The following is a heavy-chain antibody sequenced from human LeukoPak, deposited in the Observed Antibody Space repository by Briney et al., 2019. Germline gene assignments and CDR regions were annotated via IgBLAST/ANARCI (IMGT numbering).Heavy chain of an antibody. J-gene: IGHJ4*02. D-gene: IGHD3-9*01. V-gene: IGHV3-20*04. CDR1: GFTFDDYA. CDR3: ARGRTYYDILTGYYREYYFDY. Sequence: GGSLRLSCAASGFTFDDYAMSWVRQAPGKGLEWVSGINCNGGSTGYADSVTGRFTISRDNAKNSLYLQMNSLRAEDTALYYCARGRTYYDILTGYYREYYFDYWGQGTLVTVSS. CDR2: INCNGGST.